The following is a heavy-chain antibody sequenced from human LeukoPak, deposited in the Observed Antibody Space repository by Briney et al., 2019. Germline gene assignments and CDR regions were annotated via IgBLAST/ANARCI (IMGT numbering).Heavy chain of an antibody. J-gene: IGHJ4*02. V-gene: IGHV3-7*04. Sequence: GGSLRLSCAASGFTFSNYWMSWVRQALGKGLEWVANIKQDGSEKYYVDSVKGRFTISRDNAKNSLYVQMNSLRAEDTAVYYCARGYSRFGYWGQGTLVTVSS. CDR3: ARGYSRFGY. CDR2: IKQDGSEK. D-gene: IGHD4-11*01. CDR1: GFTFSNYW.